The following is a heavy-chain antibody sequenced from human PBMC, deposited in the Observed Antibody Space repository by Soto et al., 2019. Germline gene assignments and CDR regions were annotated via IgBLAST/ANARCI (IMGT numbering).Heavy chain of an antibody. CDR3: AKDLNGSGSFTSYYHYAMDV. J-gene: IGHJ6*02. CDR2: ISGSGRNT. V-gene: IGHV3-23*01. Sequence: EVQMLESGGGLVHPGGSLRLSCAASGFTFSNYAMNWVRQAPGKGLEWVSSISGSGRNTYYADSVKGRLTISRDSSKNTLYLQMNSLRVEDTRVYYCAKDLNGSGSFTSYYHYAMDVWGQGTTVTGSS. CDR1: GFTFSNYA. D-gene: IGHD3-10*01.